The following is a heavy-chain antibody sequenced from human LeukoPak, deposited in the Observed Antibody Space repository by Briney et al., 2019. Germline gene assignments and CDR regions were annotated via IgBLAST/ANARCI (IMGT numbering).Heavy chain of an antibody. V-gene: IGHV4-59*01. CDR2: IYYSGST. D-gene: IGHD6-19*01. Sequence: SETLSLTCTVSGGSISSYYWSWIRQPPGKGLEWIGYIYYSGSTNYNPSLKSRVTISVDTSKNRFSLKLSSVTAADTAVYYCARADSSGWYEVDYWGQGTLVTVSS. CDR1: GGSISSYY. J-gene: IGHJ4*02. CDR3: ARADSSGWYEVDY.